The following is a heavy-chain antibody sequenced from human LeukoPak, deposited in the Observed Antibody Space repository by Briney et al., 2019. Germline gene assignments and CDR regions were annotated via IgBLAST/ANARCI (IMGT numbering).Heavy chain of an antibody. Sequence: ASVKVSCKASGGTFSSYAISWVRQAPGQGLEWMGIINPSGGSTSYAQKFQGRVTMTRDTSTGTVYMELSSLRSEDTAVYYCARDLGYCSGGSCCRAQNWFDPWGQGTLVTVSS. J-gene: IGHJ5*02. CDR3: ARDLGYCSGGSCCRAQNWFDP. CDR1: GGTFSSYA. V-gene: IGHV1-46*01. CDR2: INPSGGST. D-gene: IGHD2-15*01.